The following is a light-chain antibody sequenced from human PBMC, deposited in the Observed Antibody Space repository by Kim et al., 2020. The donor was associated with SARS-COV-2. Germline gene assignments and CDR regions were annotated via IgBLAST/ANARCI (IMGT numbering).Light chain of an antibody. V-gene: IGKV3-11*01. CDR1: QNIDTY. CDR2: DAS. CDR3: QQRNSWPPAVT. J-gene: IGKJ4*01. Sequence: PGERATLSCRASQNIDTYLAWYQQRPGQAPRLLVYDASNRATGVPDRFSGSGSGTDFTLTISSLDPEDFSIYYCQQRNSWPPAVTFGGGTKVDIK.